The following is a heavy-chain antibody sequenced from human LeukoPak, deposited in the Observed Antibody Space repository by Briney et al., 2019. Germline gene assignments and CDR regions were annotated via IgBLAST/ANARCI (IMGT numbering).Heavy chain of an antibody. J-gene: IGHJ4*02. CDR2: IYHSGST. CDR1: GGSISSSNW. V-gene: IGHV4-4*02. D-gene: IGHD1-26*01. CDR3: ASSPSGSLPMGY. Sequence: PSETLSLTCAVSGGSISSSNWWSWVRQPPGKGLEWIGEIYHSGSTNYNPSLKSRVTISVDTSKNQFSLKLSSVTAADTAVYYCASSPSGSLPMGYWGQGTLVTVSS.